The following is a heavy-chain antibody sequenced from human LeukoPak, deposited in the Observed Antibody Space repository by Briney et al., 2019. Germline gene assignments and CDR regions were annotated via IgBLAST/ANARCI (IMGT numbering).Heavy chain of an antibody. CDR1: GFTFSSYG. CDR2: IRYDGSNK. J-gene: IGHJ4*02. Sequence: PGGSLRLSCAASGFTFSSYGMHWVRQAPGKGLEWVAFIRYDGSNKYYADSVKGRFTISRDNSKNTLYLQMNSLRAEDTAVYYCARENSRDFDWSPFDYWGQGTLVTVSS. D-gene: IGHD3-9*01. V-gene: IGHV3-30*02. CDR3: ARENSRDFDWSPFDY.